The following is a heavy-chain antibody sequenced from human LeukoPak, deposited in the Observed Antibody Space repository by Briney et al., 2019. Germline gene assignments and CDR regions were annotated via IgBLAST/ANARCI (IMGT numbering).Heavy chain of an antibody. Sequence: ASVKVSFKASGYTFTTYYMHWVRQAPGQGLEWMGMIYPSGGSTSYAQKFQGRVTMTRDTSTSTIYMEMSSLRSEDTAVYYCARLYDISNSWFDPWGQGTLVTVSS. CDR3: ARLYDISNSWFDP. CDR2: IYPSGGST. D-gene: IGHD3-9*01. CDR1: GYTFTTYY. J-gene: IGHJ5*02. V-gene: IGHV1-46*03.